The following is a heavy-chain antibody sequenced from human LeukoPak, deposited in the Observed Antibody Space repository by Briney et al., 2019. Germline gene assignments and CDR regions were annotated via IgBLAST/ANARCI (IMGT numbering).Heavy chain of an antibody. V-gene: IGHV3-21*01. J-gene: IGHJ4*02. Sequence: GGSLRLSCAASGFTFSSYSMNWVRQAPGKGLEWVSSISSSSSYIYYADSVKGRFTISRDNAKNSLYLQMNSLRVEDTAVYYCARDLEDYNNYGEMAIWGQGTLVTVSS. CDR3: ARDLEDYNNYGEMAI. CDR1: GFTFSSYS. CDR2: ISSSSSYI. D-gene: IGHD4-11*01.